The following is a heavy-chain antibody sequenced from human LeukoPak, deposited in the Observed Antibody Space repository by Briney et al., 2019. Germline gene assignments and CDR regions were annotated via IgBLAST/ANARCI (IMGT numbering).Heavy chain of an antibody. CDR3: ARGRSGTTFYYYYYGMDV. D-gene: IGHD1-1*01. Sequence: PSETLSLTCAVYGGSFSGYYWSWIRQPPGKGLEWIGEINHSVSTNYNPSLKSRVTISVDTSKNQFSLKLSSVTAADTAVYYCARGRSGTTFYYYYYGMDVWGQGTTVTVSS. CDR2: INHSVST. V-gene: IGHV4-34*01. J-gene: IGHJ6*02. CDR1: GGSFSGYY.